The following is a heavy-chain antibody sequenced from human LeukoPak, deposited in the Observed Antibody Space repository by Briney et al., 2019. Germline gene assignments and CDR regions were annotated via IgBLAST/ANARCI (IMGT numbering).Heavy chain of an antibody. D-gene: IGHD2-2*01. V-gene: IGHV1-69*05. CDR1: GGTFSSYA. CDR3: ARMPLLFYYMDV. Sequence: SVKVSCKASGGTFSSYAISWVRQAPGQGLGWMGGIIPIFGTANYAQKFQGRVTITTDESTSTAYMELSSLRSEDTAVYYCARMPLLFYYMDVWGKGTTVTVSS. J-gene: IGHJ6*03. CDR2: IIPIFGTA.